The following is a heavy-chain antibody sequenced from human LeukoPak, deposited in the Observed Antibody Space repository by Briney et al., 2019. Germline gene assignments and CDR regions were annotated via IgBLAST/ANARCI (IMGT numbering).Heavy chain of an antibody. J-gene: IGHJ3*02. CDR2: INTNTGNP. V-gene: IGHV7-4-1*02. CDR1: GGTFSSYA. D-gene: IGHD3-22*01. CDR3: ARDPLLGYYYDSSGYYSRTLGAFDI. Sequence: ASVNVSCKASGGTFSSYAISWVRQAPGQGLEWMGWINTNTGNPTYAQGFTGRFVFSLDTSVSTAYLQISSLKAEDTAVYYCARDPLLGYYYDSSGYYSRTLGAFDIWGQGTMVTVSS.